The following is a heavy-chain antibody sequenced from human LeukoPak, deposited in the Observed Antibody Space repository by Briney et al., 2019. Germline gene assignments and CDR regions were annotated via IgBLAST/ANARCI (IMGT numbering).Heavy chain of an antibody. Sequence: SETLSLTCDVSGGSCDDYYCSWIRQPPGKGLEWIGEVHPHGIFYYNSSLMSRVTISIDTSKSQFSLRLTSVTAADTAFYYCARGRDRSKAGDHWGQGSLVTVSS. V-gene: IGHV4-34*01. CDR3: ARGRDRSKAGDH. CDR1: GGSCDDYY. D-gene: IGHD5-24*01. CDR2: VHPHGIF. J-gene: IGHJ4*02.